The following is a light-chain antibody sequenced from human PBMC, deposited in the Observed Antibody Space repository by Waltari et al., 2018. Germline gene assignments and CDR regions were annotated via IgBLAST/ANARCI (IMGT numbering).Light chain of an antibody. CDR1: DIGGRT. Sequence: SYVLTQPPSVSVAPGKTARIACGLNDIGGRTVNWYQQKPGQAPVLVVYGDTDRPSGIPEGFLGSTSGNSATLTISRVEAGDEADYYCQVWVSRTDHYVFGTGTKVTVL. J-gene: IGLJ1*01. CDR3: QVWVSRTDHYV. CDR2: GDT. V-gene: IGLV3-21*03.